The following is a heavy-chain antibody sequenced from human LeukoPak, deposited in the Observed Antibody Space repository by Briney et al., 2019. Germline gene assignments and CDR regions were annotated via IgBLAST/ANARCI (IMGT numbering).Heavy chain of an antibody. CDR2: ISYDGSNK. V-gene: IGHV3-30*04. J-gene: IGHJ4*02. CDR3: ARDSYRALDY. Sequence: PGRSLRLSCAASGFTFSSYAMHWVRQAPGKGLEWVAVISYDGSNKYYADSVKGRFTISRDNAKNSLYLQMNSMRAEDTAVYYCARDSYRALDYWGQGTPVTVSS. D-gene: IGHD1-14*01. CDR1: GFTFSSYA.